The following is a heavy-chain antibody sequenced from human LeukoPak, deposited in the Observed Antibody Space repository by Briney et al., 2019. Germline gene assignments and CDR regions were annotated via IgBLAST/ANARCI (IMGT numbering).Heavy chain of an antibody. Sequence: PSETLSLTCAVYGGSFSGYYWSWIRQPPGKGLEWIGEINHSGSTNYNPSLKSRVTISVDTSKNQFSLKLSSVTAADTAVYYCARARRRFDPGGQGTLVTVSS. J-gene: IGHJ5*02. CDR3: ARARRRFDP. CDR1: GGSFSGYY. V-gene: IGHV4-34*01. CDR2: INHSGST.